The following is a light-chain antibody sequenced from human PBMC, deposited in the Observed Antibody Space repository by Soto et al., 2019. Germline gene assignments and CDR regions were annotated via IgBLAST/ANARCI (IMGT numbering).Light chain of an antibody. J-gene: IGKJ5*01. Sequence: EILFTQSPGSLSVFPGERASLSCRASQNVNNRLAWYQQKAGQAPRLLISGASSRATGIPDRFSGSGSGTDFTLTISRLESDDFALYYCQQYAEGTPITFGQGTRLE. CDR3: QQYAEGTPIT. V-gene: IGKV3-20*01. CDR1: QNVNNR. CDR2: GAS.